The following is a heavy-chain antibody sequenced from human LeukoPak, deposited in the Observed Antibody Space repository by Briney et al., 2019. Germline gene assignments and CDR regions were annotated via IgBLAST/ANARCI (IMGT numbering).Heavy chain of an antibody. J-gene: IGHJ6*03. Sequence: PSETLSLTCAVYGGSFSGYYWSWIRQPPGKGLEWIGEINHSGSTNYNPSLKSRVTISVDTSKNQFSLKLSSVTAADTAVYYCARGGYYGSGSYSNYYYYIDVWGKGTTVTVSS. CDR2: INHSGST. V-gene: IGHV4-34*01. D-gene: IGHD3-10*01. CDR1: GGSFSGYY. CDR3: ARGGYYGSGSYSNYYYYIDV.